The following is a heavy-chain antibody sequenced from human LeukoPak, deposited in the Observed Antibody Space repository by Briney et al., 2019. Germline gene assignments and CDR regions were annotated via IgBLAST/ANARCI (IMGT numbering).Heavy chain of an antibody. D-gene: IGHD4-17*01. CDR1: GVAFSSNY. Sequence: GGSLRLSCAVSGVAFSSNYMTWVRQAPGKGLQWVSVIYTGGSTHYIDSLRSRFIISRDTSKNPFYLQMNSLRSDDTAVYFCARTTWDTVMIHTPPFDQWGEGTLVTVSS. CDR3: ARTTWDTVMIHTPPFDQ. V-gene: IGHV3-66*01. J-gene: IGHJ4*02. CDR2: IYTGGST.